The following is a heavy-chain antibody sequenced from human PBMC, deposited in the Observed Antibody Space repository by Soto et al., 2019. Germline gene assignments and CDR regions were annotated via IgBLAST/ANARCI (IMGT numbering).Heavy chain of an antibody. Sequence: KTSETLSLTCSVSGGSISSADYFWTWIRQSPGKGLEWMVYSFHSGTTYYNTSLKGWRIISIEYSKNQFSLRLTSVTAADSSVYFCAREPYLPKARNDFWGQGTLVTVSS. J-gene: IGHJ4*02. CDR1: GGSISSADYF. CDR3: AREPYLPKARNDF. V-gene: IGHV4-30-4*01. CDR2: SFHSGTT.